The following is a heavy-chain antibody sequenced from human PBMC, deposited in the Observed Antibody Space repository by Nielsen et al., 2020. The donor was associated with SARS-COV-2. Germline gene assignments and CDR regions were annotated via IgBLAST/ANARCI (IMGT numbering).Heavy chain of an antibody. CDR2: ISGSGGST. D-gene: IGHD2-2*01. CDR1: GFTFSSYA. V-gene: IGHV3-23*01. CDR3: ARGRGVVVPAAMNAFDI. Sequence: GESLKISCAASGFTFSSYAMSWVRQAPGKGLEWVSAISGSGGSTYYADSVKGRFTISRDNSKNTLYLQMNSLRAEDTAVYYCARGRGVVVPAAMNAFDIWGQGTMVTVSS. J-gene: IGHJ3*02.